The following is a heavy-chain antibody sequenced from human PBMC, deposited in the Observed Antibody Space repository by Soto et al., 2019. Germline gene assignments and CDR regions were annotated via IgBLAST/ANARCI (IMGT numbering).Heavy chain of an antibody. V-gene: IGHV1-69*01. CDR3: ARGRPWIYSINPYFDY. Sequence: QVQLVQSGAEVKKPGSSVKVSCKASGGTFSSYAISWVRQAPGQGLEWMGGIIPIFGTANYAQKFQGRVTITADESTSTAYMELSSLRSEDTVVYYCARGRPWIYSINPYFDYWGQGTLVTVSS. J-gene: IGHJ4*02. D-gene: IGHD4-4*01. CDR2: IIPIFGTA. CDR1: GGTFSSYA.